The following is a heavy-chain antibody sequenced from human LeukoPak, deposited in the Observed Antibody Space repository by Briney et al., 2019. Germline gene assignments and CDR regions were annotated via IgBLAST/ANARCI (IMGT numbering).Heavy chain of an antibody. CDR2: IWYDGSNK. J-gene: IGHJ4*02. V-gene: IGHV3-33*01. CDR1: GFTFSSYG. CDR3: ARDRIGSGWSYFDY. Sequence: GGSLRLSCAASGFTFSSYGMHWVRQAPGKGLEWVAVIWYDGSNKYYADSVKGRFTISRDNSKNTLYLQMNSLRAEDTAVYYCARDRIGSGWSYFDYWGQGTLVTVSS. D-gene: IGHD6-19*01.